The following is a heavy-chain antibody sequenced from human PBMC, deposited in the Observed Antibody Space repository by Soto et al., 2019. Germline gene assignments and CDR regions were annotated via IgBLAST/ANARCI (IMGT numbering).Heavy chain of an antibody. CDR3: TRDASRGSSARGWFDP. CDR2: ISSNSAYI. V-gene: IGHV3-21*01. D-gene: IGHD6-13*01. CDR1: GFTFRSFT. Sequence: GGSLRLSCGASGFTFRSFTMNWFRQAPGKGRGWFSTISSNSAYIYYTDALRGRFTISRDNAKNSLHLQMNSLRAEDTAVYYCTRDASRGSSARGWFDPWGPGTLVTVSS. J-gene: IGHJ5*02.